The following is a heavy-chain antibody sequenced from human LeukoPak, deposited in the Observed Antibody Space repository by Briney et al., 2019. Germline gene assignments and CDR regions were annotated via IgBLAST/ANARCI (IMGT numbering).Heavy chain of an antibody. CDR2: IYTSGST. Sequence: PSETLSLTCTVSGGSISSYYWSWIRQPPGKGPEWIGYIYTSGSTNYNPSLKSRVTISVDTSKNRFSLKLNSVTAADTAVYYCASGFGELFFDNWGQGTLVTVSS. J-gene: IGHJ4*02. CDR3: ASGFGELFFDN. CDR1: GGSISSYY. V-gene: IGHV4-4*09. D-gene: IGHD3-10*01.